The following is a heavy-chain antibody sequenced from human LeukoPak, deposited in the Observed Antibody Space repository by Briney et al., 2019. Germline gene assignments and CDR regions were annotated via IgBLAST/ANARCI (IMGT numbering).Heavy chain of an antibody. Sequence: PGRSLRLSCAASGFTFDDYAMHWVRQAPGKGLEWVSGISWNSGSIGYADSVKGRFTISRDNAKNSLYLQMNSLRAEDTAVYYCARSRITIFGVVIPTHLISFDYWGQGTLVTVSS. CDR1: GFTFDDYA. J-gene: IGHJ4*02. CDR3: ARSRITIFGVVIPTHLISFDY. V-gene: IGHV3-9*01. CDR2: ISWNSGSI. D-gene: IGHD3-3*01.